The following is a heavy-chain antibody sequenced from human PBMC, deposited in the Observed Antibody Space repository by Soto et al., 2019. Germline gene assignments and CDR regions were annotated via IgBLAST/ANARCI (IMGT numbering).Heavy chain of an antibody. J-gene: IGHJ4*02. CDR2: IYPRDSDT. CDR3: ARQHPLDSRVWFS. Sequence: GESLKISCKVSGDSFTGFWIGWVRQMPGKGLEWLGSIYPRDSDTRYSPSFQGQVTISADKSLSTAYLQWNSLQASDTAIYYCARQHPLDSRVWFSWGQGTLVTVSS. D-gene: IGHD6-19*01. CDR1: GDSFTGFW. V-gene: IGHV5-51*01.